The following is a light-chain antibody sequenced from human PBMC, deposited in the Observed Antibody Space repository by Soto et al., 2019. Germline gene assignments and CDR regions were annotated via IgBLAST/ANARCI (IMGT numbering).Light chain of an antibody. CDR1: SSDIGAYNS. CDR2: EVS. Sequence: QSVLTQPASVSGSPGQSITISCTGTSSDIGAYNSVSWYQQYPGRAPKLMIYEVSNRPSGVSARFSASKSGNTASLTISGLQAEDEADYYCNSRGGSRPYYVFGIGTKVTLL. CDR3: NSRGGSRPYYV. V-gene: IGLV2-14*01. J-gene: IGLJ1*01.